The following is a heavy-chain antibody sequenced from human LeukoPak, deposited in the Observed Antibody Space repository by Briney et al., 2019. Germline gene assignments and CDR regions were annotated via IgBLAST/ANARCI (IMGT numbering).Heavy chain of an antibody. CDR1: GFTFSDYY. CDR3: ARTGIMGGTQYFDD. CDR2: ISSSGSTI. J-gene: IGHJ4*02. D-gene: IGHD1-26*01. Sequence: GGSLRLSCAASGFTFSDYYISWIRQAPGKGLEWVSYISSSGSTIYYADSVKGRFTISRVNAKNSLYLQMNSLRAEDTAVYYCARTGIMGGTQYFDDWGQGTLVTVSS. V-gene: IGHV3-11*04.